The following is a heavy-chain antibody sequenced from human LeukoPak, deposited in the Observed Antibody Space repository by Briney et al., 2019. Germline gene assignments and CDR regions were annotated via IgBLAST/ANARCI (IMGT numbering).Heavy chain of an antibody. CDR3: AREGVGSSRWYGRGAFDF. J-gene: IGHJ4*02. Sequence: GGSLRLSCAASGFIFNSYWMHWVRQAPGKGLVWVSRIFSDGSSTTYADSVRGRLTTSRDNAENTVYLQMNSLRAEDTAVYYCAREGVGSSRWYGRGAFDFWGQGVLVTVSS. CDR2: IFSDGSST. V-gene: IGHV3-74*01. D-gene: IGHD6-13*01. CDR1: GFIFNSYW.